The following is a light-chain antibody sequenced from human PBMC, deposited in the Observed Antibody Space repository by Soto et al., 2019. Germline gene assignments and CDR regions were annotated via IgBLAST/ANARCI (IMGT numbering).Light chain of an antibody. J-gene: IGKJ2*01. CDR3: LQHNSCPFT. CDR2: ATS. V-gene: IGKV1-17*01. CDR1: QGIRN. Sequence: DIQMTQSPFSLSASVGDRVTITCRASQGIRNLGWFQQKPGEAPKRLISATSILEGGVRPRFIGSGSGTYYTLTTSSLQHADFPTAFGLQHNSCPFTFGQGAKVDIK.